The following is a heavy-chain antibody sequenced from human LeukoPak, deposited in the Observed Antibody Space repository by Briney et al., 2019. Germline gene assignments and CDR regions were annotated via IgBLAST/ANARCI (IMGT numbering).Heavy chain of an antibody. D-gene: IGHD3-3*01. Sequence: SGTLSLTCAVSGGSISSSNWWSWVRQPPGKGLEWIGEIYHSGSTNYNPSLKSRVTISVDRSKNQFSLKLSSVTAADTAVYYCARAVRRITIFGVVTDAFDIWGQGTMVTASS. V-gene: IGHV4-4*02. CDR1: GGSISSSNW. CDR3: ARAVRRITIFGVVTDAFDI. J-gene: IGHJ3*02. CDR2: IYHSGST.